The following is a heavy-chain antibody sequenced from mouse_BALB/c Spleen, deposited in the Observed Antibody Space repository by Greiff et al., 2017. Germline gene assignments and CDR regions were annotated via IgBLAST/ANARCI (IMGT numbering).Heavy chain of an antibody. CDR2: INPSNGRT. CDR1: GYTFPSYW. V-gene: IGHV1S81*02. D-gene: IGHD3-3*01. Sequence: QVQLQQPGAELVKPGASVKLSCKASGYTFPSYWMHWVQQRPGQGLEWIGEINPSNGRTNYNEKFKSKATLTVDKSSSTAYMQLSSLTSEDSAVYYCARAAPYAMDYWGQRTSGTVSS. CDR3: ARAAPYAMDY. J-gene: IGHJ4*01.